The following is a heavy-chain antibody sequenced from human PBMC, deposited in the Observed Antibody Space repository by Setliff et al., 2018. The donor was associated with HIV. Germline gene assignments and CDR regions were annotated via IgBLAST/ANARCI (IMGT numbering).Heavy chain of an antibody. Sequence: GGSLRLSCTVSGFTFGDYTMSWVRQAPGKGLEWVACISGSGSTIYYADSVKGRFTISRDNAKNSLYLQMNSLRAEDTAVYYCARVSQPGDHYWYFDLWGRGTLVTVSS. CDR2: ISGSGSTI. J-gene: IGHJ2*01. CDR1: GFTFGDYT. D-gene: IGHD7-27*01. V-gene: IGHV3-48*04. CDR3: ARVSQPGDHYWYFDL.